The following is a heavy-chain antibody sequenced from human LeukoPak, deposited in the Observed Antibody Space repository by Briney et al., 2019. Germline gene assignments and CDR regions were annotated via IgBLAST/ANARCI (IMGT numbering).Heavy chain of an antibody. CDR1: GFTFSSYA. D-gene: IGHD3-16*02. CDR3: AKDLRVIVITYYMDV. J-gene: IGHJ6*03. Sequence: PGGSLRPSCAASGFTFSSYAMSWVRQAPGKGLEWVSAISGSGGSTYYADSVKGRFTISRDNSKNTLYLQMNSLRAEDTAAYYCAKDLRVIVITYYMDVWGKGTTVTVSS. V-gene: IGHV3-23*01. CDR2: ISGSGGST.